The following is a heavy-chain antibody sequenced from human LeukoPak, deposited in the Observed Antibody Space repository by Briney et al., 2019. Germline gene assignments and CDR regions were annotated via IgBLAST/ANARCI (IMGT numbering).Heavy chain of an antibody. V-gene: IGHV3-53*01. CDR2: FYSGGST. CDR3: AKEGGDYSFEY. J-gene: IGHJ4*02. D-gene: IGHD4-11*01. Sequence: PGGSMRLSCAASGLTVSSSFMSWVRQAPGKGLEWVAVFYSGGSTYYADSVKGRFTISRDNSKNTLYLQMNSLRAEATAVYYCAKEGGDYSFEYWGQRTMVTVST. CDR1: GLTVSSSF.